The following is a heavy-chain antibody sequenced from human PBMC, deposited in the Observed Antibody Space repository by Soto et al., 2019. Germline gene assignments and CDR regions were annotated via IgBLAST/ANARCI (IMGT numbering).Heavy chain of an antibody. J-gene: IGHJ4*02. CDR2: IFNDGRA. CDR3: ARPDY. CDR1: GFTFTTNY. Sequence: GGSLRLSCVASGFTFTTNYMSWVRQAPGKGLQWVSIIFNDGRAYYADSVKGRFTISRDLSKDTMYLQMNSLRVEGTAMYYCARPDYWGQGTLVTVSS. V-gene: IGHV3-53*01.